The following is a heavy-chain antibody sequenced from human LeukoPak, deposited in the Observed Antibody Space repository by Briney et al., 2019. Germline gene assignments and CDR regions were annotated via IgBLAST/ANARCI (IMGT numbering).Heavy chain of an antibody. Sequence: PRGSLRLSCAASGFTFSSYAMSWVRQAPGKGLEWVSAISGSGGSTYYADSVKGRFTISRDNSKNTLYLQMNSLRAEDTAVYYCAKDMGLLGGSLNWFDPWGQGTLVTVSS. CDR1: GFTFSSYA. J-gene: IGHJ5*02. CDR3: AKDMGLLGGSLNWFDP. V-gene: IGHV3-23*01. D-gene: IGHD1-26*01. CDR2: ISGSGGST.